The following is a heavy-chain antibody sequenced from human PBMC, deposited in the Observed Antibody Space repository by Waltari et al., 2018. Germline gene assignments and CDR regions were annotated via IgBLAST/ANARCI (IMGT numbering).Heavy chain of an antibody. CDR2: INPNSGGT. D-gene: IGHD3-22*01. V-gene: IGHV1-2*02. CDR1: GYTFTGYY. J-gene: IGHJ4*02. Sequence: QVQLVQSGAEVKKPGASVKVSCEASGYTFTGYYMRWVRQPPGQGLEWMGWINPNSGGTNYAQKFQGRVTMTRDTSISTAYMELSRLRSDDTAVYYCARDLSHQVVVPHPIDYWGQGTLFTVSS. CDR3: ARDLSHQVVVPHPIDY.